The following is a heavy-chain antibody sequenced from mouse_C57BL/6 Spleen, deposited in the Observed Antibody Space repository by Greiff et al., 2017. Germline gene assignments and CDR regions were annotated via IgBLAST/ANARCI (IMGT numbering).Heavy chain of an antibody. CDR3: ARADDGYYLDY. CDR1: GYSITSGYY. CDR2: ISYDGSN. D-gene: IGHD2-3*01. J-gene: IGHJ2*01. V-gene: IGHV3-6*01. Sequence: ESGPGLVKPSQSLSLTCSVTGYSITSGYYWNWIRQFPGNKLEWMGYISYDGSNNYNPSLKNRIPITRDTSKNQFFLKLNSVTTEDTATYYCARADDGYYLDYWGQGTTRTVAS.